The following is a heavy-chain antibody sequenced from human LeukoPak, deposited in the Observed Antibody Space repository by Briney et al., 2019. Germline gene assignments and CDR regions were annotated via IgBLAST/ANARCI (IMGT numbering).Heavy chain of an antibody. CDR3: ARDLVDSGSYGDAFDI. D-gene: IGHD1-26*01. CDR2: IYTSGST. V-gene: IGHV4-4*07. J-gene: IGHJ3*02. Sequence: PSETLSLTCTVSGGSISSYYWSWIRQPAGKGLERIGRIYTSGSTNYNPSLKSRVTMSVDTSKNQFSLKLSSVTAADTAVYYCARDLVDSGSYGDAFDIWGQGTMVTVSS. CDR1: GGSISSYY.